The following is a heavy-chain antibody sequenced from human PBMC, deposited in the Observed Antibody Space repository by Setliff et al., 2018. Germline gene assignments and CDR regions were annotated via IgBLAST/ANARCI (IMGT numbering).Heavy chain of an antibody. V-gene: IGHV1-58*02. D-gene: IGHD3-22*01. CDR1: GFTLSSSV. CDR2: IVVGSGNT. J-gene: IGHJ4*02. Sequence: GASVKVSCKASGFTLSSSVMHWVRQAGGERLEWMGWIVVGSGNTHHAQKFQERVTITRDMSTSTVYMELSSLMSDDTALYYCVTELAIGRTFFDYWGQGTLVTVSS. CDR3: VTELAIGRTFFDY.